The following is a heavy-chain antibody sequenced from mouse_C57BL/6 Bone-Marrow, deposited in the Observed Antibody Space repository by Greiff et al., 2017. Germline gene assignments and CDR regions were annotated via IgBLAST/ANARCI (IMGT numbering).Heavy chain of an antibody. J-gene: IGHJ3*01. V-gene: IGHV7-3*01. CDR1: GFTFTDYY. CDR2: IRNKANGYTT. Sequence: EVQLMESGGGLVQPGASLSLSCAASGFTFTDYYMSWVRQPPGKALEWLGFIRNKANGYTTEYSASGKGRFTISRDNSQSILYLQMNAMRAEDSATYYCARSGVQLGAGFAYWGQGTLVTVSA. CDR3: ARSGVQLGAGFAY. D-gene: IGHD4-1*02.